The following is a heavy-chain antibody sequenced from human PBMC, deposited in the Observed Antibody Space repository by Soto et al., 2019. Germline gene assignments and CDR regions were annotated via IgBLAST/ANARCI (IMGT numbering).Heavy chain of an antibody. V-gene: IGHV5-51*01. J-gene: IGHJ6*04. D-gene: IGHD1-20*01. CDR3: ARQAGYNWNERRASGMDV. CDR2: IYPFDSDT. CDR1: GYTFSSYW. Sequence: PGESLKISCKGSGYTFSSYWIGWERQMPGKVLEWMGIIYPFDSDTRYSPSFQAQVTISADKSISTAYLQWSSLKASDTATYYCARQAGYNWNERRASGMDVWGKGTTVTLSS.